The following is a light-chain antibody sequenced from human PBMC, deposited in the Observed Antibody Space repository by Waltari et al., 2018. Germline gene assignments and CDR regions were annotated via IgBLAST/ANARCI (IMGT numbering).Light chain of an antibody. CDR3: QQFNSYPIT. CDR2: AAS. Sequence: IQMTQSPSTLSASVGDGVAITCRASQSISTWLAWYQQKPGKAPKLLIFAASSLQTGVPSRFSGSGSGTEFTLTINSLQPEDCATYYCQQFNSYPITCGQGTRLEIK. V-gene: IGKV1-5*01. CDR1: QSISTW. J-gene: IGKJ5*01.